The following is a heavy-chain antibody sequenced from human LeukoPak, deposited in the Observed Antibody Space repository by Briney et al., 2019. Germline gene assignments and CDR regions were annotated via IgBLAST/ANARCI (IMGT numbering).Heavy chain of an antibody. D-gene: IGHD3-3*01. CDR1: GGTFSSYA. J-gene: IGHJ5*02. CDR2: IIPIFGTA. V-gene: IGHV1-69*05. CDR3: ARAPYDFWSGYYGVKFDP. Sequence: SVKVSCKASGGTFSSYAISWVRQAPGQGLEWMGGIIPIFGTANYAQKFQGRVTITTDESTSTAYMELSSLRSEDTAVYYCARAPYDFWSGYYGVKFDPWGQGTLVTVSS.